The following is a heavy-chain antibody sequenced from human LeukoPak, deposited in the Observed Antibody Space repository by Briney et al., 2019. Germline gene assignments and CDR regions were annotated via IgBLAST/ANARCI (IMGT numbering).Heavy chain of an antibody. J-gene: IGHJ4*02. Sequence: GGSLRLSCAASGFTFSDYYMSWIRQAPGKGLEWVSYIGGSGATIYYADSVKGRFTISRDNAKNSLYLQMNSLRAEDTAVYYCARDRLYYDFWSGYPGGWGQGTLVTVSS. D-gene: IGHD3-3*01. CDR1: GFTFSDYY. V-gene: IGHV3-11*04. CDR2: IGGSGATI. CDR3: ARDRLYYDFWSGYPGG.